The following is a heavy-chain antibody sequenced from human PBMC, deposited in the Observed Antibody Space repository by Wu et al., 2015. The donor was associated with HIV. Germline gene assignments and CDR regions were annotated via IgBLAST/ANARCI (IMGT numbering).Heavy chain of an antibody. J-gene: IGHJ4*02. V-gene: IGHV1-2*02. D-gene: IGHD2-15*01. CDR1: GYTFTEYY. CDR2: INSNRGGT. Sequence: QVQLLQSGAEVKKPGASVIISCKASGYTFTEYYIYWVRQAPGQGLEWMGWINSNRGGTKYAQKFQGRVTMTRDTAVNTAYLEMTSLTSDDTAVYYCARLQSLHGLYSNADYWGQGTLVTVSS. CDR3: ARLQSLHGLYSNADY.